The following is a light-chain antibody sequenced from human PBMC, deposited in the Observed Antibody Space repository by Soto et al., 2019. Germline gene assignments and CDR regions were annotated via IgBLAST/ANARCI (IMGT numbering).Light chain of an antibody. V-gene: IGKV3-20*01. Sequence: EIVLTQSPGTLSLSPGERATLSCRASQSVSSSYLAWYQQKPGQAPRLLIYGASSRATGIPDRFSGSGSGTDFTLTISRLETEDFAVYYCQQYGSSPLTFGQGTKVDI. CDR2: GAS. CDR1: QSVSSSY. CDR3: QQYGSSPLT. J-gene: IGKJ1*01.